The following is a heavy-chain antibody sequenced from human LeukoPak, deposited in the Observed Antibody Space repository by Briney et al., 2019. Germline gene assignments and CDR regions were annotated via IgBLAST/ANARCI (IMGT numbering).Heavy chain of an antibody. CDR2: ISYDGSNK. D-gene: IGHD5-12*01. J-gene: IGHJ3*02. Sequence: GGSLRLSCVASGFSFSSYGMHWVRQAPGKGLEWVAVISYDGSNKYYADSVKGRFTISRDNSKNTLYLQMNSLRAEDTAVYYCARDGRGYSGYAGAFDIWGQGTMVTVSS. CDR3: ARDGRGYSGYAGAFDI. V-gene: IGHV3-30*03. CDR1: GFSFSSYG.